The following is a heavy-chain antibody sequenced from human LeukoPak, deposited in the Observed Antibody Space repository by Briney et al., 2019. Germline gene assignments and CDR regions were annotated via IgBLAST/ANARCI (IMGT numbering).Heavy chain of an antibody. CDR1: GYTFTSSG. Sequence: ASVKVSCKASGYTFTSSGVSWVRQAPGQGLEWMGWISAYNGDINYAQKFQGRVTMTTDTSTSTAYMELRSLRSDDTAIYYCVRVGRDYGGNRFSDYWGQGTLVTVSS. CDR3: VRVGRDYGGNRFSDY. CDR2: ISAYNGDI. J-gene: IGHJ4*02. D-gene: IGHD4-23*01. V-gene: IGHV1-18*01.